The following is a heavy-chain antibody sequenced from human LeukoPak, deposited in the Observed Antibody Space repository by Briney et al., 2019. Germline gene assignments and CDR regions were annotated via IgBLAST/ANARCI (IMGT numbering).Heavy chain of an antibody. CDR1: GFTFSSYA. D-gene: IGHD3-16*01. CDR2: ISSSGSNT. J-gene: IGHJ4*02. V-gene: IGHV3-23*01. CDR3: AKGESWGDFDY. Sequence: GGSLRLSCAASGFTFSSYAMSWVRQAPGKGLEWVSAISSSGSNTYYADSVKGRFTISRDNSKNTLYLQMNSLRAEDTAVYYCAKGESWGDFDYGGQGTLVTVSS.